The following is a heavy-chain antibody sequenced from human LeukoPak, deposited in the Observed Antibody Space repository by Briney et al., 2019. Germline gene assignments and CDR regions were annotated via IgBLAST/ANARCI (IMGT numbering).Heavy chain of an antibody. CDR3: AKADVEMATMGDY. CDR2: ISGSGGST. Sequence: PGGSLRLPCAASGFTFSSYAMSWVRQAPGKGLEWVSAISGSGGSTYYADSVKGRLTISRDNSKNTLYLQMNSLRAEDTAVYYCAKADVEMATMGDYWGQGTLVTVSS. D-gene: IGHD5-24*01. V-gene: IGHV3-23*01. CDR1: GFTFSSYA. J-gene: IGHJ4*02.